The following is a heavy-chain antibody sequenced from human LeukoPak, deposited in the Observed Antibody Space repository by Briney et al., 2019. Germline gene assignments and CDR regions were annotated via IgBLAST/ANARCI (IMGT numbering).Heavy chain of an antibody. CDR2: IIPIFGTA. CDR1: GYTFTSYD. V-gene: IGHV1-69*13. CDR3: ASVYKYGMDV. Sequence: GASVKVSCKASGYTFTSYDFNWVRQAPGQGLEWMGGIIPIFGTANYAQKFQGRVTITADESTSTAYMELSSLRSEDTAVYYCASVYKYGMDVWGQGTTVIVSS. J-gene: IGHJ6*02.